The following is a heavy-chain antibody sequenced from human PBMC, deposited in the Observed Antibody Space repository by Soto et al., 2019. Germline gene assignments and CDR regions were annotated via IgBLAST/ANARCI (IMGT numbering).Heavy chain of an antibody. V-gene: IGHV3-23*01. CDR3: AKERLGRGIDY. D-gene: IGHD3-10*01. J-gene: IGHJ4*02. Sequence: GGSLRLSCAASGFTFSNYAMTWVRQAPGKGPEWISTVNNGGGGTYYADSVKGRFTISRDNSKNTLYLQVSSLRAEDTAVYYCAKERLGRGIDYWGQGILVNVSS. CDR1: GFTFSNYA. CDR2: VNNGGGGT.